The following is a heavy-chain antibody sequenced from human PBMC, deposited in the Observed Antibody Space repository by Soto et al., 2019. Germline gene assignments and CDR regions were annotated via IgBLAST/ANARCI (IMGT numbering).Heavy chain of an antibody. CDR3: ARNYYDSGGGFDY. CDR1: GFTVSSNY. V-gene: IGHV3-53*01. CDR2: IYSDGST. Sequence: EVQLVESGGGLIQPGGSLRLSCAASGFTVSSNYMSWVRQAPGKGLEWVSVIYSDGSTHYADSVKGRFIISRDNSKNTLYLQMNSLRAEDTAVYYCARNYYDSGGGFDYWGQGTLVIVSS. D-gene: IGHD3-22*01. J-gene: IGHJ4*02.